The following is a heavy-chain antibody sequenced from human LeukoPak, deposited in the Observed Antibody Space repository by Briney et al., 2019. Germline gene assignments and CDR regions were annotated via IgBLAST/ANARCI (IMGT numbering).Heavy chain of an antibody. CDR2: IYYSGST. J-gene: IGHJ4*02. CDR3: ARGLYSSGWNLDN. V-gene: IGHV4-59*01. Sequence: PSETLXLTCTVSGGSISTYYWSWIRQPPGKGLEWIGYIYYSGSTNYNPSLKSRLTISLDTSKHQFSLKLSSLTAADTAVYYCARGLYSSGWNLDNWGQGTLVTVSS. D-gene: IGHD6-19*01. CDR1: GGSISTYY.